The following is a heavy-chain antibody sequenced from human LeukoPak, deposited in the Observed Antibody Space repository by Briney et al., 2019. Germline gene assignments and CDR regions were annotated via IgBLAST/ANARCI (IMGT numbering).Heavy chain of an antibody. J-gene: IGHJ4*02. CDR3: ARGGEDSPLWFEPKQYSFDY. V-gene: IGHV3-53*01. D-gene: IGHD3-10*01. Sequence: GGSLRLSRAASGFIVSSHYMSWVRQPPGKGLEWVSAIYSGGTTYYADSVKGRFTISRDDSKNTVFLQMNSLRAEDTAVYYCARGGEDSPLWFEPKQYSFDYWGQGALVTVSS. CDR2: IYSGGTT. CDR1: GFIVSSHY.